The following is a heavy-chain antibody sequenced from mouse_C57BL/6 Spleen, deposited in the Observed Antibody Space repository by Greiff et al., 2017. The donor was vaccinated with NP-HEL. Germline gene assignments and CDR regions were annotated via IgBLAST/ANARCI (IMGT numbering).Heavy chain of an antibody. CDR1: GYTFTDHT. V-gene: IGHV1-78*01. J-gene: IGHJ4*01. D-gene: IGHD2-12*01. CDR2: IYPRDGST. Sequence: VQLQQSDAELVKPGASVKISCKVSGYTFTDHTIHWMKQRPEQGLEWIGYIYPRDGSTKYNEKFKGKATLTADKSSSTAYLQLNSLTSEDSAVYFCARKGAYYSHYYAMDYWGQGTTVTVSS. CDR3: ARKGAYYSHYYAMDY.